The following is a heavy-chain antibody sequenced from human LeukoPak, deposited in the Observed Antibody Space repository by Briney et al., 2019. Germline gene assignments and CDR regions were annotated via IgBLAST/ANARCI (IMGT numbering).Heavy chain of an antibody. Sequence: WASVKVSCTASGYTFTSYGISWVRQAPGQGLEWMGWISAYNGNTNYAQKLQGRVTMTTDTSTSTAYMELRSLRSDDTAVYYCARRHYSSGWYYFDYWGQGTLVTVSS. V-gene: IGHV1-18*01. CDR3: ARRHYSSGWYYFDY. D-gene: IGHD6-19*01. J-gene: IGHJ4*02. CDR1: GYTFTSYG. CDR2: ISAYNGNT.